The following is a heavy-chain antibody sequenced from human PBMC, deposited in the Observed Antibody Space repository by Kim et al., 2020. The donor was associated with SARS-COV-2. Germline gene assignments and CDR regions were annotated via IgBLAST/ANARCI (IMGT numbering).Heavy chain of an antibody. J-gene: IGHJ6*02. V-gene: IGHV4-31*03. CDR3: ARVGSYLNYYYYYGMDV. CDR1: GGSISSGGYY. CDR2: IYYSGST. D-gene: IGHD3-10*01. Sequence: SETLSLTCTVSGGSISSGGYYWSWIRQHPGKGLEWIGYIYYSGSTYYNPSLKSRVTISVDTSKNQFSLKLSSVTAADTAVYYCARVGSYLNYYYYYGMDVWGQGTTVTVSS.